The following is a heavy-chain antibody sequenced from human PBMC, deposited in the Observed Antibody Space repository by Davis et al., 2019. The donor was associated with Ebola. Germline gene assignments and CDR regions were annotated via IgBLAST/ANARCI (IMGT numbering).Heavy chain of an antibody. Sequence: MPGGSLRLSCTVSGGSISSYCWSWIRQPPGKGLEWIGYIYYSGSTNYNPSLKSRVTISVDTSKNQFSLKLSSVTAADTAVYYCARPVAQYSSSWYWFDPWGQGTLVTVSS. CDR3: ARPVAQYSSSWYWFDP. J-gene: IGHJ5*02. CDR2: IYYSGST. V-gene: IGHV4-59*08. D-gene: IGHD6-13*01. CDR1: GGSISSYC.